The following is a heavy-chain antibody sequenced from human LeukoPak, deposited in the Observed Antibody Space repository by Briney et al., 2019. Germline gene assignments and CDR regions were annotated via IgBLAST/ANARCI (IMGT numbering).Heavy chain of an antibody. CDR1: GGSISSYY. J-gene: IGHJ3*02. CDR2: IYYSGST. Sequence: PSETLSLTCTVSGGSISSYYWSWIRQPPGKGLEWIGYIYYSGSTNYNPSLKSRVTISVDTSKNQFSLKLSSVTAADTAVYYCARTHLQRGPRTYAFDIWGQGTMVTVSS. CDR3: ARTHLQRGPRTYAFDI. V-gene: IGHV4-59*01. D-gene: IGHD1-14*01.